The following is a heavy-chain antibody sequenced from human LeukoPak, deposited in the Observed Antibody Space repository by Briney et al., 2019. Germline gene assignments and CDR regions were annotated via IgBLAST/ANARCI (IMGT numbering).Heavy chain of an antibody. V-gene: IGHV3-73*01. Sequence: GGSLRLSCAASGFSLSSYGMHWVRQASGKGLEWVGHIRSKANNYATIYAASVKGRFTISRDDSKNTAYLQMNSLKTEDTAVYYCARPSQYGSGTDYYFDSWGQGTLVTVSS. CDR2: IRSKANNYAT. CDR3: ARPSQYGSGTDYYFDS. CDR1: GFSLSSYG. D-gene: IGHD3-10*01. J-gene: IGHJ4*02.